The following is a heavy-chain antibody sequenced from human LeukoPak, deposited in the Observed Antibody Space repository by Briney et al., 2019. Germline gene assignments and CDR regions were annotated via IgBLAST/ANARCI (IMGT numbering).Heavy chain of an antibody. D-gene: IGHD2-8*01. CDR1: GFNFNDYG. J-gene: IGHJ4*02. Sequence: AESLRLSCAASGFNFNDYGMSWVRQAPGKGLEWVSGISWNGGNTDYADSVKGRFTISRDNAKNSLFLQVNSLRADDTAFYYCAREGIYCVNVVGYLDYWGQGTLVSVSS. V-gene: IGHV3-20*04. CDR2: ISWNGGNT. CDR3: AREGIYCVNVVGYLDY.